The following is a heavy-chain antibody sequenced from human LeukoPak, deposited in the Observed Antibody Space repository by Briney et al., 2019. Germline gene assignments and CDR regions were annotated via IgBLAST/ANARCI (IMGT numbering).Heavy chain of an antibody. CDR2: INPNSGGT. CDR3: ARGQQWLEAFDY. D-gene: IGHD6-19*01. J-gene: IGHJ4*02. Sequence: ASVKVSCKASGYTFTGYYMHWVRQAPGQGLEWMGWINPNSGGTNYAQKFQGRVTMTRDTSIRTAYMGVSSLRSDDTAVYYCARGQQWLEAFDYWGLGTLVTVSS. V-gene: IGHV1-2*02. CDR1: GYTFTGYY.